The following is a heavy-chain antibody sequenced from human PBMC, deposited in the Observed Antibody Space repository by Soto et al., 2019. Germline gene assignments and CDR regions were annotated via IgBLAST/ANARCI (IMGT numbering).Heavy chain of an antibody. V-gene: IGHV4-34*01. D-gene: IGHD2-2*01. Sequence: VQLQQWGACLLTPSETLSLTCAVYVGSFSGYYWSWIRQPPGKGLEWIGEINHSGSTNYNPSLKRRVTISVDTSNNQYSLELSSVTAADTAVYYCARVGVGYCSSTSCRLVWSNDYSYGMDVWGQGTKVTVSS. J-gene: IGHJ6*02. CDR3: ARVGVGYCSSTSCRLVWSNDYSYGMDV. CDR1: VGSFSGYY. CDR2: INHSGST.